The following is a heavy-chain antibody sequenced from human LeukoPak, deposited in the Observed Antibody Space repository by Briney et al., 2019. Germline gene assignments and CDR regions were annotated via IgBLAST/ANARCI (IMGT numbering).Heavy chain of an antibody. D-gene: IGHD6-19*01. V-gene: IGHV5-51*01. J-gene: IGHJ6*03. CDR3: AKDVRAVAGTWSHMDV. Sequence: GESLKISCKGSGYSFTSYWIGWVRQMPGKGLEWMGIIYPGDSDTRYSPSFQGQVTISADKSISTAYLRWSSLKASDTALYYCAKDVRAVAGTWSHMDVWGKGTTVTVSS. CDR1: GYSFTSYW. CDR2: IYPGDSDT.